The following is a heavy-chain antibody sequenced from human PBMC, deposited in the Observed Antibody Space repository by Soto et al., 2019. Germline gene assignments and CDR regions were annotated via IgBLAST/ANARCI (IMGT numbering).Heavy chain of an antibody. D-gene: IGHD6-6*01. V-gene: IGHV3-30*18. J-gene: IGHJ6*02. CDR1: GFTFRTYG. Sequence: QVQLVESGGGAVQPGRSLRLSCAASGFTFRTYGMHWVRQAPGKGLECLAVISNTGINKYYADSVKGRFTISRDNSRETRFLQMNSLRGEDTAIYYCANVIRADSTSSNFYYYTGLDVWGQGTTVTVS. CDR2: ISNTGINK. CDR3: ANVIRADSTSSNFYYYTGLDV.